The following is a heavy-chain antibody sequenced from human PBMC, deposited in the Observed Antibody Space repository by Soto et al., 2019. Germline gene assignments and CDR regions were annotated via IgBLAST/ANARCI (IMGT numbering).Heavy chain of an antibody. J-gene: IGHJ4*02. CDR1: GGSISGYY. V-gene: IGHV4-59*01. Sequence: QVQLQESGPELVKPSEALSLTCTVSGGSISGYYWSWIRQPPGKGLEWIGYIYYSGSTSYNPSLKSRVTISLDTSKNQFSLKLRSVTAADTAVYYCARGSDWYRDMFWGQGTLVTVSS. CDR2: IYYSGST. CDR3: ARGSDWYRDMF. D-gene: IGHD6-19*01.